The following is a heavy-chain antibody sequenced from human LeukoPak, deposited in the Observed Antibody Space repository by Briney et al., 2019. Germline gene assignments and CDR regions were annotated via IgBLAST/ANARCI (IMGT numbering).Heavy chain of an antibody. CDR3: ARVDYYDSSVFDY. D-gene: IGHD3-22*01. Sequence: SETLSLTCTVSGGSISSYYWSWIRQPPGKGLEWIGYIYYSGSTNYNPSLKSRVTISVDKTKNQFSLILNSVPAADTAVYYCARVDYYDSSVFDYWGQGTLVTVSS. J-gene: IGHJ4*02. CDR1: GGSISSYY. CDR2: IYYSGST. V-gene: IGHV4-59*01.